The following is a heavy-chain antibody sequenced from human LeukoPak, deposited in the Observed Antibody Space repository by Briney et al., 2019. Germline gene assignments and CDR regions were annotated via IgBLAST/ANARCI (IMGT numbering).Heavy chain of an antibody. Sequence: GGSLRLSCVASGFIFNSYWMSWVRQAPGKGLEWVANIKQDGNEKFYVDSVKGRFTISRDNAKNSLYLQMNSLRAEDTAVYYCARSRRYCIRSVCYWGYFDYWGQGTLVTVSS. CDR1: GFIFNSYW. J-gene: IGHJ4*02. CDR3: ARSRRYCIRSVCYWGYFDY. V-gene: IGHV3-7*03. CDR2: IKQDGNEK. D-gene: IGHD2-8*02.